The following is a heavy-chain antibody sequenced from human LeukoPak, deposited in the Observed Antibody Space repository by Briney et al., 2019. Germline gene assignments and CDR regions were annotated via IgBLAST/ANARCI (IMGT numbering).Heavy chain of an antibody. D-gene: IGHD3-10*01. J-gene: IGHJ5*02. CDR1: GGSISSGSYY. CDR3: APRGYGSATTNWFDP. V-gene: IGHV4-61*02. CDR2: IYTSGST. Sequence: SETLSLTCTVSGGSISSGSYYWSWIRQPAGKGLEWIGRIYTSGSTNYNPSLKSRVTISVDTSKNQFSLKLSSVTAADTAVYYCAPRGYGSATTNWFDPWGQGTLVTVSS.